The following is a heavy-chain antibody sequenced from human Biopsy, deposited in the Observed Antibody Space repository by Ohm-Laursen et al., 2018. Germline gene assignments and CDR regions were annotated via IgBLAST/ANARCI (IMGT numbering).Heavy chain of an antibody. D-gene: IGHD2-15*01. CDR3: AKGQDLRGGAEYFQH. CDR1: GYPFTGQY. CDR2: INPHSGTT. V-gene: IGHV1-2*02. Sequence: ASVKVSCKASGYPFTGQYSHWVRQVPGQGLEWMGWINPHSGTTKFAQDFQGRVTMTRDTSITTAYMELRRLRSDDTAVYYCAKGQDLRGGAEYFQHWGQGALVTVSS. J-gene: IGHJ1*01.